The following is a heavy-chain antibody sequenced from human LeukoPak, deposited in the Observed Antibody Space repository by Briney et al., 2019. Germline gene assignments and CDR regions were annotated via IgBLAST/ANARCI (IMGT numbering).Heavy chain of an antibody. D-gene: IGHD4-17*01. CDR1: GFTFDDYA. J-gene: IGHJ4*02. Sequence: GGSLRLSCAASGFTFDDYAMHWVRQAPGKGLEWVSGISWNSGSIGYADSVKGRFTISRDNAKNTLFLQMNGLGAEDTAIYYCAKYGDTHIIAGAGHFDYWGQGTLVTVSS. V-gene: IGHV3-9*01. CDR3: AKYGDTHIIAGAGHFDY. CDR2: ISWNSGSI.